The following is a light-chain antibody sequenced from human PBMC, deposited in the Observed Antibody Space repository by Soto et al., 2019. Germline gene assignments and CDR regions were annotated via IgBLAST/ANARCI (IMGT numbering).Light chain of an antibody. CDR1: QTVSNSF. CDR3: QQYNNWRT. V-gene: IGKV3-15*01. J-gene: IGKJ1*01. CDR2: GAS. Sequence: IVLTLSPGTLSLSPGETATLSCRASQTVSNSFLGWYQQRPGQAPRLLIYGASTRATGIPARFSGSGSGTEFTLTISSLQSEDFAVYYCQQYNNWRTFGQGTKVDIK.